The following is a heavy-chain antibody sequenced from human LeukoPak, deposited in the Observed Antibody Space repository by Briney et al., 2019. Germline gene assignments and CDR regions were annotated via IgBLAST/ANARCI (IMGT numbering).Heavy chain of an antibody. Sequence: GGSLRLSCAASGFTSSSYNMNWVRQAPGKGLEWISYITSSSSLIYYANSVKGRFTISRDNAKNPLYLQMNSLRDEDTAVYYCARAPSGYNYGFCYWGPGTLVTVSS. V-gene: IGHV3-48*02. CDR2: ITSSSSLI. J-gene: IGHJ4*02. CDR3: ARAPSGYNYGFCY. D-gene: IGHD5-18*01. CDR1: GFTSSSYN.